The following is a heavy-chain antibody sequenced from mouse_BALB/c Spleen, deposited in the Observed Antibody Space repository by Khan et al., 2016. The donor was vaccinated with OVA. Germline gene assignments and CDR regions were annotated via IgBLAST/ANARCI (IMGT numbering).Heavy chain of an antibody. CDR2: IWGYGGT. Sequence: QVQLKESGPGLVAPSESLSITCTVSGFSLSSYCVNWVRQPPGKDMVWRGVIWGYGGTNNHAHHKSKLTITKDNSKIQIFLKLNSLPTYNTVTYYCSKFTPDYKSMDYWGQGTTVTVSS. CDR3: SKFTPDYKSMDY. CDR1: GFSLSSYC. D-gene: IGHD1-1*01. V-gene: IGHV2-3*01. J-gene: IGHJ4*01.